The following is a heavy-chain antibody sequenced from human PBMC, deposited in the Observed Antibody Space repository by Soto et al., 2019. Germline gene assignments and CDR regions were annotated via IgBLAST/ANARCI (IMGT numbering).Heavy chain of an antibody. CDR2: IYWDDDK. Sequence: QITLKESGPTLVKPTQTLTLTCTFSGFSLSTSGVGVGWSRQPPGKALKWLVLIYWDDDKRNGPSLKSRPTLTKDTSKNQVVLTRNNMDPVDTATYYCAHLTYYYDSSGYYSRAEYFQHWGQGTLVTVSS. J-gene: IGHJ1*01. CDR1: GFSLSTSGVG. CDR3: AHLTYYYDSSGYYSRAEYFQH. V-gene: IGHV2-5*05. D-gene: IGHD3-22*01.